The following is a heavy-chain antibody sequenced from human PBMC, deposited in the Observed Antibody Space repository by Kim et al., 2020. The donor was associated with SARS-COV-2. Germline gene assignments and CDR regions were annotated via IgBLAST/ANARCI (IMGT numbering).Heavy chain of an antibody. CDR2: IYYSGST. V-gene: IGHV4-59*01. CDR3: ARDLNVRSGSLSFLWDYYGMDV. Sequence: SETLSLTCTVSGGSISSYYWSWIRQPPGKGLEWIGYIYYSGSTNYNPSLKSRVTISVDTSKNQFSLKLSSMTAADTAVYYCARDLNVRSGSLSFLWDYYGMDVWGQGTTVTVSS. CDR1: GGSISSYY. J-gene: IGHJ6*02. D-gene: IGHD3-10*01.